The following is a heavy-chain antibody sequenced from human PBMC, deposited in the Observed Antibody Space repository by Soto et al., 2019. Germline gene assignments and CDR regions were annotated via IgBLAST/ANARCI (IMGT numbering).Heavy chain of an antibody. V-gene: IGHV4-59*01. D-gene: IGHD3-3*01. CDR3: ARQVRDYDCWSGYHSDYYYMDV. J-gene: IGHJ6*03. Sequence: SETLSLTCTVSGGSISSYYWSWIRQPPGKGLEWIGYIYYSGSTNYNPSLKSRVTISVDTSKNQFSLKLSSVTAADTAVYYCARQVRDYDCWSGYHSDYYYMDVWGKGTTVTVSS. CDR2: IYYSGST. CDR1: GGSISSYY.